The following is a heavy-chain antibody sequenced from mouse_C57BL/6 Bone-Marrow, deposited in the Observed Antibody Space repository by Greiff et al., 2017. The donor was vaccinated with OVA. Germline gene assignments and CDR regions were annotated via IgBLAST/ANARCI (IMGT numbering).Heavy chain of an antibody. J-gene: IGHJ1*03. Sequence: DVKLVESGGDLVKPGGSLKLSCAASGFTFSSYGMSWVRQTPDKRLEWVATISSGGSYTYYPDSVKGRFTISRDNAKNTLYLQMSSLKSEDTAMYYCARNYGPWYFDVWGTGTTVTVSS. CDR2: ISSGGSYT. CDR1: GFTFSSYG. V-gene: IGHV5-6*02. CDR3: ARNYGPWYFDV. D-gene: IGHD1-1*01.